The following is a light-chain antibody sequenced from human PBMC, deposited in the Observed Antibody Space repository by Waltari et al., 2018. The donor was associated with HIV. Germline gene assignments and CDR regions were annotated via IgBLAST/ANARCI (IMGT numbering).Light chain of an antibody. J-gene: IGLJ3*02. Sequence: QSVLTQAPSASGTPGQRVTISCSGSSSNIGSNYVYWYQQSPGSAPKLLIYKDDPRPSGVPDRVSGSKSGTSASLAISGLRSEDEAVYYCAAWDDSLSGVAFGGGTNVTVL. V-gene: IGLV1-47*01. CDR1: SSNIGSNY. CDR3: AAWDDSLSGVA. CDR2: KDD.